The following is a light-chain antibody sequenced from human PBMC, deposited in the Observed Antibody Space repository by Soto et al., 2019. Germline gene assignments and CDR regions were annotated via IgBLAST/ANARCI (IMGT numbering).Light chain of an antibody. CDR1: SSDVGGYDY. Sequence: QSVLTQPASVSGSPGQSITISCTGTSSDVGGYDYVSWYQQHPGKAPKLMIYDVSNRPSGVSNRFSGSKSGNTASLTISGLQAEDEADYYCSSYTSSNTLVVFGGCTQLTVL. CDR2: DVS. V-gene: IGLV2-14*03. CDR3: SSYTSSNTLVV. J-gene: IGLJ2*01.